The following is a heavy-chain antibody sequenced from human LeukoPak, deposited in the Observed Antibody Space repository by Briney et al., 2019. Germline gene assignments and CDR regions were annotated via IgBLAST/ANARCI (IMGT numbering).Heavy chain of an antibody. CDR2: ISSSSSYI. V-gene: IGHV3-21*01. J-gene: IGHJ4*02. CDR3: ARGGQWELPYYFDY. Sequence: GGSLRLSCAASGFTFSSYSMNWVRQAPGKGLEWVSSISSSSSYIYYADSVKGRFTISRGNAKNSLYLQMNSLRAEDTAVYYCARGGQWELPYYFDYWGQGTLVTVSS. CDR1: GFTFSSYS. D-gene: IGHD1-26*01.